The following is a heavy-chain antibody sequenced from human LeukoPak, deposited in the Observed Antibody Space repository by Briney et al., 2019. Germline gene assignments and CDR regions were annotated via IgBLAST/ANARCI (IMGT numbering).Heavy chain of an antibody. CDR1: GFTFSTYA. D-gene: IGHD3-10*01. CDR2: IRPDGNNK. Sequence: GGSLRLSCAASGFTFSTYAIHWVRQAPGKGLEWVAFIRPDGNNKNYADSVKGRFTISRDNSKNTLYLQMNSLRAEDTAVYYCANIRGVITEVDYWGQGTLVTVSS. CDR3: ANIRGVITEVDY. J-gene: IGHJ4*02. V-gene: IGHV3-30*02.